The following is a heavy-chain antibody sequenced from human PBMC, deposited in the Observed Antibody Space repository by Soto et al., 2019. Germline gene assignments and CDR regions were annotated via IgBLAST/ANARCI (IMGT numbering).Heavy chain of an antibody. D-gene: IGHD2-21*01. CDR3: VLGCDRSNCPYYLDV. Sequence: PGGSLRLCCEASGFIFSTYWMSWVRRAPGKGLEWVATIKQDGSDIYYVDSVRGRFTISRDNAESSLYLQMNSLRAEDTAVYFCVLGCDRSNCPYYLDVWGKPTTVTGSS. V-gene: IGHV3-7*01. J-gene: IGHJ6*03. CDR1: GFIFSTYW. CDR2: IKQDGSDI.